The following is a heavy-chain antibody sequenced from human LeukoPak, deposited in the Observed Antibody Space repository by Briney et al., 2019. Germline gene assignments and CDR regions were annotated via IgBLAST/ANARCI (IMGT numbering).Heavy chain of an antibody. CDR2: IYTSGST. V-gene: IGHV4-4*07. J-gene: IGHJ6*03. D-gene: IGHD3-10*01. Sequence: SETLSLTCTVSGGSISSYYWSWIRQPAGKGLGWTGRIYTSGSTNYNPSLKSRVTMSVDTSKNQFSLKLSSVTAADTAVYYCARTGGPDYYYYYYMDVWGKGTTVTVSS. CDR1: GGSISSYY. CDR3: ARTGGPDYYYYYYMDV.